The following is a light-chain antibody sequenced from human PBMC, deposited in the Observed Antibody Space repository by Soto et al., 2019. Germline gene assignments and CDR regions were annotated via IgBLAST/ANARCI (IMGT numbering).Light chain of an antibody. CDR2: GAS. CDR1: QSVSSH. CDR3: QQYDDWRLLT. V-gene: IGKV3-15*01. Sequence: EVVMTQSPATLSVSPGDKATLSYRASQSVSSHLAWYQQKPGQAPRLLIYGASTRASGVPARFSGSGSGTEFTLTISSLQSEDFAIYYCQQYDDWRLLTFGGGTKVEI. J-gene: IGKJ4*01.